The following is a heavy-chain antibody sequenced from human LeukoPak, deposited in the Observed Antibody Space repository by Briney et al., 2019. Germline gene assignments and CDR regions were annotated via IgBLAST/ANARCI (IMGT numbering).Heavy chain of an antibody. CDR3: ASTKYYYGSGSKVNWFDP. V-gene: IGHV4-30-4*01. CDR2: IYYSGST. CDR1: GGSISSGDYY. Sequence: SETLSLTCTVSGGSISSGDYYWSWIRQPPGKGLEWIGYIYYSGSTYYNPSLKSRVTISVDTSKNQFSLGLSSVTAADTAVYYCASTKYYYGSGSKVNWFDPWGQGTLVTVSS. J-gene: IGHJ5*02. D-gene: IGHD3-10*01.